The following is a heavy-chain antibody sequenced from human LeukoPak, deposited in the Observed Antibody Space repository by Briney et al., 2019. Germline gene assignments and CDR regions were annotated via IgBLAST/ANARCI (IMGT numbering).Heavy chain of an antibody. J-gene: IGHJ3*02. CDR1: GFSLSTSGMC. CDR2: IDWDDDK. Sequence: SGPTLVNPTQTLTLTCTFSGFSLSTSGMCVSWIRQPPGKALEWLARIDWDDDKYYSTSLKTRLTISKDTSKNQVVLTMTNMDPVDTATYYCARSLPPGYYDSSGSDAFDIWGQGTVVTVSS. CDR3: ARSLPPGYYDSSGSDAFDI. V-gene: IGHV2-70*11. D-gene: IGHD3-22*01.